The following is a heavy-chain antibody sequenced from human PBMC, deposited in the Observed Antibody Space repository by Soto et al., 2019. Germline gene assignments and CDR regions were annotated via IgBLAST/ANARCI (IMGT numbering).Heavy chain of an antibody. CDR2: IYYSGST. CDR1: GGSISSYY. CDR3: ARGTPLWFGELLSPLYY. Sequence: PSETLSLTCTVSGGSISSYYWSWIRQPPGKGLEWIGYIYYSGSTNYNPSLKSRVTISVDTSKNQFSLKLSSVTAADTAVYYCARGTPLWFGELLSPLYYWGQGNLVTVSS. J-gene: IGHJ4*02. V-gene: IGHV4-59*01. D-gene: IGHD3-10*01.